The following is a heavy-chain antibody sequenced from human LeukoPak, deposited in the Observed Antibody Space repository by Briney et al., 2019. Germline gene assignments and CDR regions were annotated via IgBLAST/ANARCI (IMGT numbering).Heavy chain of an antibody. D-gene: IGHD5-12*01. CDR1: GFTFSSYS. J-gene: IGHJ4*02. Sequence: GGSLRLSCAASGFTFSSYSMNWVRQAPGKGLVWVSRVNSDGSGTTYADSVKGRFTISRDNAKNTLYLQMNSLRAEDTAIYYCARESKYSGYPFDYWGQGTLVTVSS. CDR3: ARESKYSGYPFDY. CDR2: VNSDGSGT. V-gene: IGHV3-74*01.